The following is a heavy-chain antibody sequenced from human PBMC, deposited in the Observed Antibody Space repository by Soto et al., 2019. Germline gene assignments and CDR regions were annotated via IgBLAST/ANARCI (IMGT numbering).Heavy chain of an antibody. J-gene: IGHJ6*02. CDR3: AKDMVKYYDILTGPRAIYYGMDV. Sequence: GGSLRLSCAASGFRFSSYGMHLVRQAPGKGLVWISGINRDATAITYADSVKGRFTTSRDNARNTLYLQMNNLGVEDTAVYYCAKDMVKYYDILTGPRAIYYGMDVWGQGTTVTVSS. CDR1: GFRFSSYG. V-gene: IGHV3-74*03. D-gene: IGHD3-9*01. CDR2: INRDATAI.